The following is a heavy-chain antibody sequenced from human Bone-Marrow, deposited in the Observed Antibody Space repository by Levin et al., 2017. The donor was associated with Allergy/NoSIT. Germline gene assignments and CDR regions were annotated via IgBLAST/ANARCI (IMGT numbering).Heavy chain of an antibody. CDR3: AREQSSDTENDEGYFDY. CDR1: GVSISSRNYF. Sequence: SQTLSLTCNVSGVSISSRNYFWGWIRQPPGKGLEWIGSIYSGGSTNYNPSLKSRVTISVDTSKNQFSLKLSSVTAADTAVYYCAREQSSDTENDEGYFDYLGQGTLVTVSS. D-gene: IGHD3-10*01. J-gene: IGHJ4*02. CDR2: IYSGGST. V-gene: IGHV4-39*07.